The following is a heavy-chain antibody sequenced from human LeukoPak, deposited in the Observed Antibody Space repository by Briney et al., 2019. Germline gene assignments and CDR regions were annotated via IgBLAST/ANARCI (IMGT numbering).Heavy chain of an antibody. V-gene: IGHV4-59*01. D-gene: IGHD6-13*01. J-gene: IGHJ5*02. CDR2: IYYSGST. CDR1: GGSISSYY. CDR3: ARESIAAAGTNGFDP. Sequence: PSQTLSLTCTVSGGSISSYYWSWIRQPPGKGLEWIGYIYYSGSTNYNPSLKSRVTISVDTSKNQFSLKLSSVTAADTAVYYCARESIAAAGTNGFDPWGQGTLVTVSS.